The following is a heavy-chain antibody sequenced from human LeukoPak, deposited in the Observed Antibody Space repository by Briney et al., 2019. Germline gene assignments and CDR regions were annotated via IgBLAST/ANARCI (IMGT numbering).Heavy chain of an antibody. J-gene: IGHJ6*03. CDR3: ARAPPDIVVVPAAIGRGKTLRYYYYMDV. CDR1: GGSISSHY. Sequence: SETLSLTCTVSGGSISSHYWSWIRQPPGKGLEWIGYIYYSGSTNYNPSLKSRVTISVDTSKNRFSLKLSSVTAADTAVYYCARAPPDIVVVPAAIGRGKTLRYYYYMDVWGKGTTVTVSS. D-gene: IGHD2-2*01. CDR2: IYYSGST. V-gene: IGHV4-59*11.